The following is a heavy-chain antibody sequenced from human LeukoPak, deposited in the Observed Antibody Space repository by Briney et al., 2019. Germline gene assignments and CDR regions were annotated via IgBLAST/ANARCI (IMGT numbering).Heavy chain of an antibody. CDR3: VRDSDYQRNSGGRYAHYDALDI. Sequence: PGGSLRLSCAASGFTFSTSWMSWVRQAPGKGLEWVANIKADGSVTHYVDSMEGRFSISRDNARSSLYLQMNSLRAEDTAVYYCVRDSDYQRNSGGRYAHYDALDIWGHGTMVTVSS. J-gene: IGHJ3*02. CDR1: GFTFSTSW. V-gene: IGHV3-7*01. CDR2: IKADGSVT. D-gene: IGHD2-21*01.